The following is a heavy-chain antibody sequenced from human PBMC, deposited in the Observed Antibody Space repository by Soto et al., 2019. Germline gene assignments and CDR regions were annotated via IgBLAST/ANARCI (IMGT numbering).Heavy chain of an antibody. J-gene: IGHJ4*02. CDR2: ISYDGKNR. CDR1: GFTFSDYG. D-gene: IGHD1-20*01. CDR3: SFGDNSFYY. V-gene: IGHV3-30*03. Sequence: QVQLVESGGGVVQPGRSLRVSCAASGFTFSDYGIYWVRQAPGKGLEWVALISYDGKNREYGDSVKGRFTISRDNSKNPLDLQMNSLRVEDPCGYYCSFGDNSFYYWGQGTLVTVSS.